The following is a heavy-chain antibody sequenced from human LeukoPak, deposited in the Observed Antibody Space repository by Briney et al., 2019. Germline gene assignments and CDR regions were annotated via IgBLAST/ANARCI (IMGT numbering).Heavy chain of an antibody. CDR3: ARQCGYRCGCHDY. D-gene: IGHD6-19*01. J-gene: IGHJ4*02. Sequence: SETLSLTCAVYGGSFSGYYWSWIRQPPGKGLEWIGSMYYDGSTYYNPSLKSRITISADTSKNQFSLKLSSVTAADTAVYYCARQCGYRCGCHDYWGQGTLVTVSS. V-gene: IGHV4-34*01. CDR1: GGSFSGYY. CDR2: MYYDGST.